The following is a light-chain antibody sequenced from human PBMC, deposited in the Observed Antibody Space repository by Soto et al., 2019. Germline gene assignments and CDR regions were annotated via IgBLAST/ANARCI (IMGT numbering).Light chain of an antibody. CDR2: GAS. V-gene: IGKV3-20*01. Sequence: EVVLTQSPGTLSLSPGERATLSRRASQTFGSSYLAWYQQKPGQAPRLLIYGASNRATGIPDRFSGYGSGTDFTLTISRLEPEDFAVYYCQQYGSSSWTFGQGTKVEIK. J-gene: IGKJ1*01. CDR3: QQYGSSSWT. CDR1: QTFGSSY.